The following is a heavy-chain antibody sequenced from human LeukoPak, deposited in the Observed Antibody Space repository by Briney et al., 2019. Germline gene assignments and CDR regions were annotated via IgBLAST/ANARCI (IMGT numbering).Heavy chain of an antibody. CDR2: VNPSGGST. Sequence: ASVKVSCKASGYTFTSYYMHWVRQAPGQGLEWMGIVNPSGGSTSYAQKFQGRVTMTRDASTSTVYMELSSLRSEDTAVYYCARDLNGDAFDYWGQGTLSPSPQ. V-gene: IGHV1-46*01. CDR3: ARDLNGDAFDY. J-gene: IGHJ4*02. CDR1: GYTFTSYY. D-gene: IGHD4-17*01.